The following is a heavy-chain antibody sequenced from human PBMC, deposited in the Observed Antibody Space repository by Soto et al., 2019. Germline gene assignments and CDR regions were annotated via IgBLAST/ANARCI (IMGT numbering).Heavy chain of an antibody. V-gene: IGHV1-46*01. J-gene: IGHJ6*02. CDR2: INPSGGST. D-gene: IGHD3-3*01. CDR1: GYTFTSYY. Sequence: QVQLVQSGAEVKKPGASVKVSCKASGYTFTSYYMHWVRQAPGQGLEWMGIINPSGGSTSYAQKFQGRVTMTRDTSTSTVYMELSSLRSEDTAVDYCARFRVEWLRGMDVWGQGTTVTVSS. CDR3: ARFRVEWLRGMDV.